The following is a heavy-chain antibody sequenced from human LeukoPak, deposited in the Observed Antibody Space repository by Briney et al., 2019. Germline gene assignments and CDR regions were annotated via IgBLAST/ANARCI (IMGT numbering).Heavy chain of an antibody. CDR1: GYTFTNYY. V-gene: IGHV1-46*01. Sequence: ASVTVSCTASGYTFTNYYIYWVRQAPGQGLEWMGLINISGGNTNYAQKFQGRVTMTRDMSTSTVYMELSSLRSEDTAIYYCARGPHIRRYERDNCFDPWGQGTLVTVSS. CDR2: INISGGNT. CDR3: ARGPHIRRYERDNCFDP. J-gene: IGHJ5*02. D-gene: IGHD1-1*01.